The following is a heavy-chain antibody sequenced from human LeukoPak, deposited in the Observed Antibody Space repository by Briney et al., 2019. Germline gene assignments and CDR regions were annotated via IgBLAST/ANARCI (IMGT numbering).Heavy chain of an antibody. CDR2: MNPNSGNT. V-gene: IGHV1-8*03. Sequence: EASVKVSCKASGYTFTSYDINWVRQATGQGLEWMGWMNPNSGNTGYAQKFQGRVTITRNTSISTAYMELSSLRSEDTAVYYCATHFYSSGWYGHYWGQGTLVTVSS. D-gene: IGHD6-19*01. J-gene: IGHJ4*02. CDR1: GYTFTSYD. CDR3: ATHFYSSGWYGHY.